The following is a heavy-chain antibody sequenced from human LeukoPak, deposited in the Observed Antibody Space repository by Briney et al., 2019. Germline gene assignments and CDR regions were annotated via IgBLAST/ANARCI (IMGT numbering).Heavy chain of an antibody. CDR1: GFTFSSYE. CDR2: ISSSGSTI. V-gene: IGHV3-48*03. CDR3: ARMNDYFDY. J-gene: IGHJ4*02. Sequence: GGSLRLSCAASGFTFSSYEMNWVRQAPGKGLEWVSYISSSGSTIHYADSVKGRFTISRDNAKNSLYLQMNSLRAEDTAVYYCARMNDYFDYWGQGTLVTVSS.